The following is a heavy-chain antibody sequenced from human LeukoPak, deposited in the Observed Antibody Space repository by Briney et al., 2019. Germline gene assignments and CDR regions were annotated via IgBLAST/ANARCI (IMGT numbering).Heavy chain of an antibody. V-gene: IGHV3-7*01. CDR2: IKQDGSEK. D-gene: IGHD1-20*01. CDR3: ASGNWNDRAFDI. CDR1: GLTFSGYW. Sequence: PGGSLRLSCAASGLTFSGYWMSWVRQAPGKGLEWVANIKQDGSEKYYVDSVKGRFTISRDNAKNSLYLQMNSLRVEDTAVYYCASGNWNDRAFDIWGQGTMVSVSS. J-gene: IGHJ3*02.